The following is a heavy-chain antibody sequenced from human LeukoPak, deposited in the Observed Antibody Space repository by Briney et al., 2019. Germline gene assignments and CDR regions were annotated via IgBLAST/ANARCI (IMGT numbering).Heavy chain of an antibody. V-gene: IGHV4-38-2*02. CDR2: IFHSGST. J-gene: IGHJ5*02. CDR1: GYSISSGYY. CDR3: ARGSDYGDYLNWFDP. Sequence: PSETLSLTCTVSGYSISSGYYWGWIRQPPGKGLEWIGSIFHSGSTYYNPSLKSRVTISVDTSKNQFFLKLSSVTAADTAVYYCARGSDYGDYLNWFDPWGQGTLVTVSS. D-gene: IGHD4-17*01.